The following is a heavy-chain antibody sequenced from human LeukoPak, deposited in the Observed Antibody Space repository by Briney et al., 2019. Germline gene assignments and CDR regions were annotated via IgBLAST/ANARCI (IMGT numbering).Heavy chain of an antibody. CDR2: ISDDGGYK. V-gene: IGHV3-30*09. D-gene: IGHD3-22*01. CDR1: GFTFSKHA. Sequence: GGSLRLSCAASGFTFSKHALHWVRQAPGKGLEWEAVISDDGGYKFYADSVKGRFAISRDNPKNTLYLEMNSLRSEDTAVYYCARDFSRVGGYYLDYWGQGTLVTVSS. J-gene: IGHJ4*02. CDR3: ARDFSRVGGYYLDY.